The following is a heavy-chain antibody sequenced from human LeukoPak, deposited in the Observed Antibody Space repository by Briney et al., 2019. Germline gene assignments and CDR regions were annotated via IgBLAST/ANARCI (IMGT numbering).Heavy chain of an antibody. CDR1: GASISSFY. CDR3: ARVPVHYGMDV. J-gene: IGHJ6*02. CDR2: VYYTGST. Sequence: SETLSLTCTVSGASISSFYWSWIRQPPGKGLEFIGYVYYTGSTNYTPSLESRVTISLDTSKNEFSLKMSSVTAADTAVYYCARVPVHYGMDVWGQGTTVTVSS. D-gene: IGHD6-6*01. V-gene: IGHV4-59*01.